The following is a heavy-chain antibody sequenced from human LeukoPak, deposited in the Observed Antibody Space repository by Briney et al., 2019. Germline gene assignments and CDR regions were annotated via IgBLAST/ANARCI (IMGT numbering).Heavy chain of an antibody. CDR1: GGTFSSYA. CDR2: IIPIFGTA. Sequence: ASVRVSCKASGGTFSSYAISWVRQAPGQGLEWMGGIIPIFGTANYAQKFQGRVTITTDESTSTAYMELSSPRSEDTAVYYCASSRPFDIWGQGTMVTVSS. CDR3: ASSRPFDI. J-gene: IGHJ3*02. V-gene: IGHV1-69*05.